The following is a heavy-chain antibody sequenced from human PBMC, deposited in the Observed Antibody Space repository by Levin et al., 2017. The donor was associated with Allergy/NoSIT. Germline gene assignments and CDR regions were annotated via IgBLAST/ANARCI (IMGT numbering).Heavy chain of an antibody. V-gene: IGHV3-48*01. J-gene: IGHJ6*02. CDR2: ISSSSSTI. D-gene: IGHD1-26*01. Sequence: TGGSLRLSCAASGFTFSSYSMNWVRQAPGKGLEWVSYISSSSSTIYYADSVKGRFTISRDNAKNSLYLQMNSLRAEDTAVYYCARDRPWDLYGMDVWGQGTTVTVSS. CDR1: GFTFSSYS. CDR3: ARDRPWDLYGMDV.